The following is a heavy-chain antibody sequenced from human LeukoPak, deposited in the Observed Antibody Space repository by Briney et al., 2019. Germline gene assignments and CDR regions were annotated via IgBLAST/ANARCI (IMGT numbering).Heavy chain of an antibody. CDR2: IYYSGSN. CDR1: GGSISNYY. J-gene: IGHJ4*02. V-gene: IGHV4-59*01. Sequence: SETLSLTCTVSGGSISNYYWSWVRQPPGKGLEWIGYIYYSGSNNYNPSLKSRVTISLDTSKNQFSLKLRSVTAADTAVYYCARASSSLSSNWYYFDYWGQGTLVTVSS. D-gene: IGHD6-13*01. CDR3: ARASSSLSSNWYYFDY.